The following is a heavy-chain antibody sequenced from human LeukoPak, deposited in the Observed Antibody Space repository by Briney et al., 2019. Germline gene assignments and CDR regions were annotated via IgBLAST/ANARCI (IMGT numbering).Heavy chain of an antibody. J-gene: IGHJ4*02. CDR1: GFTFSSNW. D-gene: IGHD5-18*01. CDR2: IKQDGSEK. CDR3: ANNRPRGYPFDY. Sequence: PGGSLRLSCAASGFTFSSNWMSWVRQAPGKGLEWVANIKQDGSEKYYVYSVKGRFTISRDNSKNTLYLQMNSLRAEDTRVYYCANNRPRGYPFDYWGQGTLVTVSS. V-gene: IGHV3-7*01.